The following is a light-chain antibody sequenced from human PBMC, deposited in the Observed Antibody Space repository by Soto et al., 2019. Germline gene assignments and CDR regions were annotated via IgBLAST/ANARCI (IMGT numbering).Light chain of an antibody. CDR1: SSSIGAGYD. Sequence: QSVLTQPPSVSGAPGQSVSISCTGSSSSIGAGYDVHWYQQLPGTAPKLLIYGNTNRPSGVPDRFSGSKSGTSASLAITGLQAEDEADYYCQSYDTSLSGSEVFGTGTKLTVL. CDR2: GNT. CDR3: QSYDTSLSGSEV. V-gene: IGLV1-40*01. J-gene: IGLJ1*01.